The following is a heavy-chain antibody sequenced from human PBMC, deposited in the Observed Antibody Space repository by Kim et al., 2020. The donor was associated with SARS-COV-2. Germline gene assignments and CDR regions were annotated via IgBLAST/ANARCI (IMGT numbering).Heavy chain of an antibody. J-gene: IGHJ5*02. CDR3: ARGYSSGWTRGRWFDP. Sequence: SETLSLTCTVSGGSISSSSYYWGWIRQPPGKGLEWIGSIYYSGSTYYNPSLKSRVTISVDTSKNQFSLKLSSVTAADTAVYYCARGYSSGWTRGRWFDPWGQGTLVTVSS. V-gene: IGHV4-39*01. CDR1: GGSISSSSYY. CDR2: IYYSGST. D-gene: IGHD6-19*01.